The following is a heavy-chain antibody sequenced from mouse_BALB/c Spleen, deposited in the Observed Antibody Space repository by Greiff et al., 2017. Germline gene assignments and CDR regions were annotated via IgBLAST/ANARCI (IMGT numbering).Heavy chain of an antibody. D-gene: IGHD1-1*01. V-gene: IGHV5-12-2*01. CDR1: GFTFSSYT. CDR2: ISNGGGST. CDR3: ARLNYYGSSRGFAY. Sequence: DVKLVESGGGLVQPGGSLKLSCAASGFTFSSYTMSWVRQTPEKRLEWVAYISNGGGSTYYPDTVKGRFTISRDNAKNTLYLQMSSLKSEDTAMYYCARLNYYGSSRGFAYWGQGTLVTVSA. J-gene: IGHJ3*01.